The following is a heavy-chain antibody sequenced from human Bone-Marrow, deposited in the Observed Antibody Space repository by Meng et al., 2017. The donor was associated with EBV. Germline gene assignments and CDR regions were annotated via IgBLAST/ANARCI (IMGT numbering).Heavy chain of an antibody. CDR3: VHKKESTAFYFDY. CDR1: GFSRSASGVS. Sequence: QTHVKASGSAPGKPKHTLTLTCNFSGFSRSASGVSVGWIRHPPGKALEWLANIYWDYDQRYSPSLKSRLSITKDTSKNQVVLTMTNMDPVDTATYFCVHKKESTAFYFDYWGHGTLVTVSS. CDR2: IYWDYDQ. J-gene: IGHJ4*01. V-gene: IGHV2-5*02.